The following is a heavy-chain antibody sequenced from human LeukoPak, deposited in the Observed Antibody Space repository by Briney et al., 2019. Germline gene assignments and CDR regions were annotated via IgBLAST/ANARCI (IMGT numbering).Heavy chain of an antibody. Sequence: GGSLRLSCAASGFTFSSYEMNWVRQAPGKGLEWVPYISSSGSTIYYADSVKGRFTISRDNAKNSLYLQMNSLRVEDTAVYYCARERKPVGFDYWGQGTLVTVSS. CDR3: ARERKPVGFDY. J-gene: IGHJ4*02. V-gene: IGHV3-48*03. CDR1: GFTFSSYE. D-gene: IGHD1-26*01. CDR2: ISSSGSTI.